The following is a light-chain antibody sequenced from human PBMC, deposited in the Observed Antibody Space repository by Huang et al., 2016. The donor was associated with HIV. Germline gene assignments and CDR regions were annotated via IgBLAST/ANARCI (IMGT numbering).Light chain of an antibody. CDR3: QHLNSFPIIT. CDR1: QVISSY. V-gene: IGKV1-9*01. CDR2: AAS. Sequence: IQLTQSPPSLSASVGDRVTITCRASQVISSYLDWYQQSPVKAPKLLIFAASTLQIDGPAMLSGSGSGTDCTLTVSSLQPKDFATYYCQHLNSFPIITFGQGTRLEIK. J-gene: IGKJ5*01.